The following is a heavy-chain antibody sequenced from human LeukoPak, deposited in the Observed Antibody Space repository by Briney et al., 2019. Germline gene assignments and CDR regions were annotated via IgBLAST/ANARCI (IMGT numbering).Heavy chain of an antibody. CDR3: ARISHKWFGELCVDY. V-gene: IGHV3-48*03. J-gene: IGHJ4*02. Sequence: GGSLRLSCAASGFTFSSYEMNWVRQAPGKGLEWVSYISSSGSTIYYADSVKGRFTISRDNAKNSLYLQVGSLRAEDMAVYYCARISHKWFGELCVDYWGQGTLVTVSS. CDR1: GFTFSSYE. D-gene: IGHD3-10*01. CDR2: ISSSGSTI.